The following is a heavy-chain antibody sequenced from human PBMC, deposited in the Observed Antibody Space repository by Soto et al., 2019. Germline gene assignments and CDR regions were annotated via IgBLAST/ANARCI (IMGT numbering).Heavy chain of an antibody. D-gene: IGHD3-10*01. V-gene: IGHV3-21*01. Sequence: PGGSLRLSCAASGFTFSRYCMNWVRQAPGKGLEWVSSITSSSSYIYYADSVKGRITISRDNAKNSLYLQMNRLRAEDTAVYYCVSDREYYSYYYYGMDVWGQGTTVNVSS. CDR1: GFTFSRYC. CDR2: ITSSSSYI. J-gene: IGHJ6*02. CDR3: VSDREYYSYYYYGMDV.